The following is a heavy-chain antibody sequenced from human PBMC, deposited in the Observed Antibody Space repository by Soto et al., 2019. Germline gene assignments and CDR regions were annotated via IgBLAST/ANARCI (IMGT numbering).Heavy chain of an antibody. Sequence: GGSLRLSCAASGFTFSSYGMHWVRQAPGKGLEWVAVISYDGSNKYYADSVKGRFTISRDNSKNTLYLQMNSLRDEDTAVYYCAREGAIIYGMDVWGQGTTVTVSS. CDR2: ISYDGSNK. V-gene: IGHV3-30*03. J-gene: IGHJ6*02. CDR1: GFTFSSYG. CDR3: AREGAIIYGMDV. D-gene: IGHD5-12*01.